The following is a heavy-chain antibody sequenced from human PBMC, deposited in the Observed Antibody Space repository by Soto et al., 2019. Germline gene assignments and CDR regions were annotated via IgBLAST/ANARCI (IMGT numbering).Heavy chain of an antibody. J-gene: IGHJ6*02. D-gene: IGHD3-22*01. V-gene: IGHV1-46*01. CDR1: GYTFTSYY. CDR3: ARVGDSSGYWAPYYYYGMDV. Sequence: GASVKVSCKASGYTFTSYYMHWVRQAPGQGLEWMGIINPSGGSTSYAQKFQGRVTMTRDTSTSTVYMELSSLRSEDTAVYYCARVGDSSGYWAPYYYYGMDVWGQGTPVTVSS. CDR2: INPSGGST.